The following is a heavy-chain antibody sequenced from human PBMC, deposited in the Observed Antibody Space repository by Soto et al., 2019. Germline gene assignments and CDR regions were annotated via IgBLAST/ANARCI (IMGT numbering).Heavy chain of an antibody. Sequence: EVQLVESGGGLVQPGGSLRLSCAASGFTFSSYWMHWVRQAPGKGLVWVSRINSDVSSTSYADSVKGRFTISRDNAKNTLYLQMNSLRAEDTAVYYCVGTRYGWDFDYWGQGTLVTVSS. J-gene: IGHJ4*02. D-gene: IGHD1-7*01. CDR3: VGTRYGWDFDY. CDR2: INSDVSST. V-gene: IGHV3-74*01. CDR1: GFTFSSYW.